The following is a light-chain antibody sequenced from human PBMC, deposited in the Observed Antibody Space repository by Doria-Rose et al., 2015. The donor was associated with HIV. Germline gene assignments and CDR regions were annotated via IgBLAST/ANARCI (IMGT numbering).Light chain of an antibody. V-gene: IGKV3-20*01. Sequence: EIVLTQSSGTLSLSPGERATLSCRASQSFSSTYLAWYQQEPGQAPSLLIYDGSTRATGIPDRFSASGSGTDFTLTINRLEPEDFALYYCHQYGTSWTFGQGTKVEI. CDR1: QSFSSTY. CDR2: DGS. CDR3: HQYGTSWT. J-gene: IGKJ1*01.